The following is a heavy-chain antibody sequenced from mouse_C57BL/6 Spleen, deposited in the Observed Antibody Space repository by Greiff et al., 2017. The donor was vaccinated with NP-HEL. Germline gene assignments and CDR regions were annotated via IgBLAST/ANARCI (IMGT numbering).Heavy chain of an antibody. V-gene: IGHV1-64*01. D-gene: IGHD3-2*02. CDR3: ARSKTAQATAWFAY. CDR1: GYTFTSYW. Sequence: VQLQQSGAELVKPGASVKLSCKASGYTFTSYWMHWVKQRPGQGLEWIGMIHPNSGSTNYNEKFKSKATLTVDKSSSTAYMQLSSLTSEDSAVYYCARSKTAQATAWFAYWGQGTLVTVSA. CDR2: IHPNSGST. J-gene: IGHJ3*01.